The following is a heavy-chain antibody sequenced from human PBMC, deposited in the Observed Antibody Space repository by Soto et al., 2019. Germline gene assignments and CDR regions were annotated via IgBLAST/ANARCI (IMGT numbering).Heavy chain of an antibody. CDR1: GGSISSYY. V-gene: IGHV4-59*01. CDR2: IYYSGST. CDR3: ARRLYNWNAFDY. J-gene: IGHJ4*02. Sequence: ETLSLTCTVSGGSISSYYWSWIRQPPGKGLEWIGYIYYSGSTNYNPSLKSRVTISVDTSKNQFSLKLSSVTAADTAVYYCARRLYNWNAFDYWGQGTLVTVSS. D-gene: IGHD1-20*01.